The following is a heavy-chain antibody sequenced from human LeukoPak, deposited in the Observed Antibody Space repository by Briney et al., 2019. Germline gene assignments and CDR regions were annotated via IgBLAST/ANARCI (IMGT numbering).Heavy chain of an antibody. CDR3: ATEHIDYDYVWGSFSWRE. J-gene: IGHJ4*02. CDR1: GYTLTELS. Sequence: GASVKVSCKVSGYTLTELSMHWVRQAPGKGLEWMGGFDPEDGETIYAQKFQGRVTMTEDTSTDTAYMELSSLRSEDTAVYYCATEHIDYDYVWGSFSWREWGQGTLVTVSS. V-gene: IGHV1-24*01. CDR2: FDPEDGET. D-gene: IGHD3-16*01.